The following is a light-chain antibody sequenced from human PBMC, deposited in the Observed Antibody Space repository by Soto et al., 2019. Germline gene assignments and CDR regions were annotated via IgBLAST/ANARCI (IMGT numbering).Light chain of an antibody. CDR2: GAS. J-gene: IGKJ4*01. Sequence: QVTQFPSSLCASVGDRVTITCRPSQGIRNDLGWYQQKPGKAPKLLIYGASNLQTGVPSRFSGSGSGTDFTLTISSLQPEDVGTYYCLQEYSYPLIFGGGTKVEIK. V-gene: IGKV1-6*01. CDR1: QGIRND. CDR3: LQEYSYPLI.